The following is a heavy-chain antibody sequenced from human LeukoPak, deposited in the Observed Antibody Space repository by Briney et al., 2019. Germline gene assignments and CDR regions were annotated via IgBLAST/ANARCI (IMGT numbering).Heavy chain of an antibody. CDR1: GFTFSRYW. D-gene: IGHD6-19*01. J-gene: IGHJ5*02. CDR2: INSDGSTT. CDR3: ARELAVGGTWFDP. V-gene: IGHV3-74*01. Sequence: PGGSLRLSCVASGFTFSRYWMHWVRQAPGKGLVWVSRINSDGSTTNYADSVKGRFTISRDNAKNTLYLQMNSLRAEDTAVYYCARELAVGGTWFDPWGQGTLVTVSS.